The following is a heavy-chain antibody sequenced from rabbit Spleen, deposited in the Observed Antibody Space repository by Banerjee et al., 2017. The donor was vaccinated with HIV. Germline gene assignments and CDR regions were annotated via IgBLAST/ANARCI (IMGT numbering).Heavy chain of an antibody. CDR2: IDTNDGDT. V-gene: IGHV1S45*01. Sequence: LEESGGGLVKPGGTLTLTCTVSGFSFSSNWICWVRQAPGKGLEWIACIDTNDGDTDYANWPKGRFTISKTSSTTVTLQMTSLTAADTATYFCARDLYTGGNTRGYGFNLWGQGTLVTVS. CDR1: GFSFSSNW. D-gene: IGHD1-1*01. J-gene: IGHJ4*01. CDR3: ARDLYTGGNTRGYGFNL.